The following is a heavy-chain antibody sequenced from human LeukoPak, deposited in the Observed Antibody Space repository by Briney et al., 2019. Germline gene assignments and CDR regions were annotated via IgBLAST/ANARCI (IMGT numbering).Heavy chain of an antibody. D-gene: IGHD3-10*02. Sequence: GGSLRLSCSASGFTFTNYAMSWVRQAPGKGLEWVSTISGSGSSTYYADSVKGRFTISRDNSKNSLYLQMNSLRAEDTAVYYCAELGITMIGGVWGKGTTVTISS. V-gene: IGHV3-23*01. CDR1: GFTFTNYA. CDR3: AELGITMIGGV. J-gene: IGHJ6*04. CDR2: ISGSGSST.